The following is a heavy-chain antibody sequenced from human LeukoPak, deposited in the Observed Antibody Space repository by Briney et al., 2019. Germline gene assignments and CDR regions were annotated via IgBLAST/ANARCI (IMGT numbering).Heavy chain of an antibody. CDR3: ATLDTAMVHY. CDR1: GFTFSSYS. V-gene: IGHV3-21*01. CDR2: ISSSSSYI. D-gene: IGHD5-18*01. J-gene: IGHJ4*02. Sequence: GGSLRLSCAASGFTFSSYSMNWVRQAPGKGLEWVSSISSSSSYIYYADSVKGRFTISRDNAKNSLYLQINSLRAEDTAVYYCATLDTAMVHYWGQGTLVTVSS.